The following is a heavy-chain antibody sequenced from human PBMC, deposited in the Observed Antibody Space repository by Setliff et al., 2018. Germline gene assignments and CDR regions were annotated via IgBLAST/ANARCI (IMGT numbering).Heavy chain of an antibody. CDR3: ARAYSSSWYSSRYYFDY. CDR1: DGSISNAY. V-gene: IGHV4-59*01. D-gene: IGHD6-13*01. J-gene: IGHJ4*02. Sequence: SETLSLTCTVSDGSISNAYWSWIRQSPGKGLEWIGYIYYSGSTNYNPSLKSRVTISVDTSKNQFSLKLSSVTAADTAVYYCARAYSSSWYSSRYYFDYWGQGTLVTVSS. CDR2: IYYSGST.